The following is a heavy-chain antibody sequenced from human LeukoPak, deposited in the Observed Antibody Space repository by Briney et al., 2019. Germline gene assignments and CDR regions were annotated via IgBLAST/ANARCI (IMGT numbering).Heavy chain of an antibody. V-gene: IGHV3-7*01. CDR1: GFTFTNNF. CDR2: IKKDGSDS. J-gene: IGHJ4*02. Sequence: PGGSLRLSCVASGFTFTNNFISWVRQVPGKGLEWVANIKKDGSDSYNVDSVKGRFTISRDNAKNSLYLQMNSLRVEDTAVYHCARGRYCSGGSCYGALGYYFDYWGQGTLVTVSS. D-gene: IGHD2-15*01. CDR3: ARGRYCSGGSCYGALGYYFDY.